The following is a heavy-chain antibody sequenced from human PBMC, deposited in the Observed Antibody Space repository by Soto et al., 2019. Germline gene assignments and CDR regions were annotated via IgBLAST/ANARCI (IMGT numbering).Heavy chain of an antibody. CDR3: AKASGERYPGSRVFDY. D-gene: IGHD3-10*01. V-gene: IGHV3-23*01. CDR1: GFSLGSYA. CDR2: ITAAGGSI. J-gene: IGHJ4*02. Sequence: LRLSCAASGFSLGSYAMSWVRQAPGKGLEWVSAITAAGGSILNADSVKGRFTISSDNSRNTLYLQLNSLRGEDAAISYCAKASGERYPGSRVFDYWGQGTRVTVSS.